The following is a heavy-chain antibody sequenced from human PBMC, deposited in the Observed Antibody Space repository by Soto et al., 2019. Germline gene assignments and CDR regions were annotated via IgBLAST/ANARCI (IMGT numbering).Heavy chain of an antibody. Sequence: EVQVLESGGGLVQPGRALRLSCAVSGTTSTDYGMHWFRQVPGKGLEWVSGVFGNNGKIGYADSVKGRFASSRDNATHFLYLQMNSLTVEDTALYYCVKDMAPWGADVWGQGTAVTVSS. D-gene: IGHD3-16*01. J-gene: IGHJ6*02. CDR2: VFGNNGKI. V-gene: IGHV3-9*02. CDR1: GTTSTDYG. CDR3: VKDMAPWGADV.